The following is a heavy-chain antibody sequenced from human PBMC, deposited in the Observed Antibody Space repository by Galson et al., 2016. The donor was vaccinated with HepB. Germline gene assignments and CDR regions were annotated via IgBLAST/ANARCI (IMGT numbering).Heavy chain of an antibody. D-gene: IGHD3/OR15-3a*01. CDR2: LYYSGST. V-gene: IGHV4-39*01. CDR3: ARRTYNYDVY. Sequence: SLTCSVSGASVSTDTYSWTWIRQPPGKGLECIASLYYSGSTYYNPSLKGRVTVSVDTSKNQLSLRLRSVTAADTAVYYCARRTYNYDVYWGQGTLVTVSS. CDR1: GASVSTDTYS. J-gene: IGHJ4*02.